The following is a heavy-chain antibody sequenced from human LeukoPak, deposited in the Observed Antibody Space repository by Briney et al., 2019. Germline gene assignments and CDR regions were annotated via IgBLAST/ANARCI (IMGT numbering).Heavy chain of an antibody. D-gene: IGHD1/OR15-1a*01. V-gene: IGHV3-7*01. CDR2: INLDGSEK. J-gene: IGHJ4*02. Sequence: GGSLRLSCAASGFTFSSYWMSWVRQAPGEGLEWVADINLDGSEKYYVDSVKGRFTISRDNAKNSLNLHMNSTRAEDTAVYYCAREGTRGLFDSWGQGTLVTVSS. CDR3: AREGTRGLFDS. CDR1: GFTFSSYW.